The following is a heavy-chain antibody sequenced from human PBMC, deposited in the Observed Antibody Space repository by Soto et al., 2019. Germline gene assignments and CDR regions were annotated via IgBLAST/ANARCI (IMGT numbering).Heavy chain of an antibody. CDR1: GDSVNSAY. J-gene: IGHJ4*02. V-gene: IGHV4-31*03. D-gene: IGHD6-6*01. Sequence: QVQLQEMGPGLVKPSQTLTITCTVSGDSVNSAYWSWIRPLPGKGLEWMGHVYHTGRTFYNPSLKSRLAIAIDTSKPLFSLKLRAVPASDTAVYYCARTDAYNSSFFDSWGQGTVVTVSS. CDR2: VYHTGRT. CDR3: ARTDAYNSSFFDS.